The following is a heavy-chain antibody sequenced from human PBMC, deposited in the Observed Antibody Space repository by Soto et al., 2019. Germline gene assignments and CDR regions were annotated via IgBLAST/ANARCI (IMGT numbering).Heavy chain of an antibody. CDR1: GGSISSSSYY. V-gene: IGHV4-39*07. J-gene: IGHJ4*01. CDR2: VYYSGST. Sequence: SETLSLTCTVSGGSISSSSYYWGWIRQPPGKGLEWIGSVYYSGSTYYNPSLKSRVTISVDTSKNQFSLEISSVTAADTAVYYCARDVYYGGSSLGYWGHGILVTVSS. D-gene: IGHD4-17*01. CDR3: ARDVYYGGSSLGY.